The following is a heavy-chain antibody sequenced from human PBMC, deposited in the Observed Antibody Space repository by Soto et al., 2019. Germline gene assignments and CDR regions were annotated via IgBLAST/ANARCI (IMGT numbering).Heavy chain of an antibody. D-gene: IGHD3-22*01. V-gene: IGHV3-23*01. CDR3: AKDMFYSDSSGLADP. J-gene: IGHJ5*02. CDR1: GFTFSNYA. Sequence: EVQLLESGGGLVQPGGSVRLSCATSGFTFSNYAMSWVRQAPGKGLEWVSDMSGSGRRTYYADSVKGRFTISRDNSKNSLYLQMNSLRAEDTAVYDCAKDMFYSDSSGLADPWGQGTLVTVSS. CDR2: MSGSGRRT.